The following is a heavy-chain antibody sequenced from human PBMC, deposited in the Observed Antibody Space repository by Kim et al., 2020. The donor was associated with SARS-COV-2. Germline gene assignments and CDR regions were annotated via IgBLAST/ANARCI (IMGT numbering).Heavy chain of an antibody. CDR3: TRAIGGARKLAP. J-gene: IGHJ4*02. CDR2: IYYSGTT. V-gene: IGHV4-31*02. CDR1: GGSVNSAGFY. Sequence: SETLSLTCTVSGGSVNSAGFYWTWIRQHPGKGPEWIGYIYYSGTTYYNTSLKSRVIISLDTSKNQFSLNLNSVTAADTAIYCCTRAIGGARKLAPWSQGTLFTVSS. D-gene: IGHD3-16*01.